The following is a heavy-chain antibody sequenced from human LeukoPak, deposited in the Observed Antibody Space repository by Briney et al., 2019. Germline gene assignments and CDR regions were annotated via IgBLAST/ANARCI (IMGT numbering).Heavy chain of an antibody. Sequence: SVKVSCKASGGTFSSYAISWVRQAPGQGLEWMGGIIPIFGTANYAQKFQGRVTITADESTSTAYMELSSLRSEDTAVYYCARVRVNIRGVTTFDPWGQGTPVTVSS. CDR2: IIPIFGTA. J-gene: IGHJ5*02. V-gene: IGHV1-69*13. CDR3: ARVRVNIRGVTTFDP. D-gene: IGHD3-10*01. CDR1: GGTFSSYA.